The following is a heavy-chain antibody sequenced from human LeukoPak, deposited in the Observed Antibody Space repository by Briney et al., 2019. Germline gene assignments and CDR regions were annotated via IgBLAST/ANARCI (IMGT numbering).Heavy chain of an antibody. V-gene: IGHV3-30*03. CDR1: GFTFSSYG. CDR3: ARDRTGQQLISRKDYYYMDV. J-gene: IGHJ6*03. D-gene: IGHD4-11*01. CDR2: ISYDGSNK. Sequence: GGSLRLSCAASGFTFSSYGMHWVRQAPGKGLEWVAVISYDGSNKYYADSVQGRFTISRDNSKNTLYLQMNSLRAEDTAVYYCARDRTGQQLISRKDYYYMDVWGKGTTVTISS.